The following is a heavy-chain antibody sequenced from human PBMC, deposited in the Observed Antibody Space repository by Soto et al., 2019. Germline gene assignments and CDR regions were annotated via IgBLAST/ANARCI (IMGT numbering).Heavy chain of an antibody. CDR3: ARRASWGSGGSCCYGMDV. J-gene: IGHJ6*02. CDR2: IDPGDSYT. D-gene: IGHD2-15*01. V-gene: IGHV5-10-1*01. CDR1: GYSFTSYW. Sequence: PGESLKISCKGSGYSFTSYWISWVRQMPGKGLEWMGRIDPGDSYTNYSPSFQGHVTISADKSISTAYLQWSSLKASDTAMYYCARRASWGSGGSCCYGMDVWGQGTTVTVSS.